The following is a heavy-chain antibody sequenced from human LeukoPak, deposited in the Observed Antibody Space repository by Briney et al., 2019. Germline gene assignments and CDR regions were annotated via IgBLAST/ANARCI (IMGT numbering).Heavy chain of an antibody. CDR2: IYHSGST. Sequence: SETLSLTFTVSGYSISSGYYWGWIRQPPGKGLEWIGSIYHSGSTSYNPSLKSRVTISVDTSKNQFSLKLSSVTAADTAVYYCARGPYCSGGTCYSTGRYFDLWGRGTLVTVSS. D-gene: IGHD2-15*01. CDR1: GYSISSGYY. V-gene: IGHV4-38-2*02. CDR3: ARGPYCSGGTCYSTGRYFDL. J-gene: IGHJ2*01.